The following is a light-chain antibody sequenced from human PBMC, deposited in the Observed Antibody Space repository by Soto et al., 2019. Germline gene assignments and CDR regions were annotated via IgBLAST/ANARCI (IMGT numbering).Light chain of an antibody. CDR1: ERISSD. Sequence: EKGVTQSAATLSLSPGERATLSGRASERISSDVAWYQQKPGQAPRLLIYGASTRVTGIPARFSGSGSGTEFTLTISSLRSEDFAVYYCQQYNNWPRTFGQGTKVDIK. CDR3: QQYNNWPRT. CDR2: GAS. V-gene: IGKV3-15*01. J-gene: IGKJ1*01.